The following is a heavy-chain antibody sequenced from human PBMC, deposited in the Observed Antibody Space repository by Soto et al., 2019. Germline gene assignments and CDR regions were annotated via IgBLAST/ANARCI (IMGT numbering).Heavy chain of an antibody. Sequence: EVQLLESGGGLVQPGGSLRLSCAASGFTFSSYAMSWVRQAPGEGLEWVSAISGSGCSTYYADSVKRRFTISRDNSQNTLYLQMNSLRAEDTAVYYCAKDPVQQQLVNYCYYSMDVWGKGTTVTVS. CDR3: AKDPVQQQLVNYCYYSMDV. D-gene: IGHD6-13*01. CDR2: ISGSGCST. V-gene: IGHV3-23*01. CDR1: GFTFSSYA. J-gene: IGHJ6*03.